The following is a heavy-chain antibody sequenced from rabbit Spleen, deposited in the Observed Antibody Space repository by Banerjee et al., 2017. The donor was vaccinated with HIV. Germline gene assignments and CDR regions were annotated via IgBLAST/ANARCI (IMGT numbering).Heavy chain of an antibody. CDR1: GVSFSGDSY. D-gene: IGHD8-1*01. J-gene: IGHJ6*01. CDR2: IYAGSSGST. V-gene: IGHV1S45*01. CDR3: ARDTGSSFSSYGMDL. Sequence: QELLVESGGGLVQPEGSLTLTCTASGVSFSGDSYMCWVRQAPGKGLELIACIYAGSSGSTYYATWAKGRFTISKTSSTTVTLQMTSLTVADTATYFCARDTGSSFSSYGMDLWGPVTLVTVS.